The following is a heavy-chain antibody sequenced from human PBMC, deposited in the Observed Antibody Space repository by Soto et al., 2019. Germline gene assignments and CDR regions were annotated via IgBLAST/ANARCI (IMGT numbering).Heavy chain of an antibody. CDR2: IWYDGSNK. D-gene: IGHD3-9*01. V-gene: IGHV3-33*01. CDR1: GFTFSSYG. CDR3: ARALYDDILTGFPLDY. Sequence: PGGSLRLSCAASGFTFSSYGMHWVRQAPGKGLEWVAVIWYDGSNKYYADSVKGRFTISRDNSKNTLYLQMNSLRAEDTAVYYCARALYDDILTGFPLDYWGQGTLVTVSS. J-gene: IGHJ4*02.